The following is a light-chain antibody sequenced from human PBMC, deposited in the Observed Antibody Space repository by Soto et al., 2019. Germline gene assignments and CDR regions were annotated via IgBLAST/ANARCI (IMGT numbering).Light chain of an antibody. V-gene: IGLV1-40*01. CDR1: SSNIGAGYD. CDR3: QSYDSSLCGHV. J-gene: IGLJ1*01. CDR2: GTT. Sequence: QSVLTQPPSVSGAPGQRVTISCTGNSSNIGAGYDVHWYQQLPGTAPKLLIYGTTNRPSGVPDRFSASKSGTSASLAVTGLQAEDESDYYCQSYDSSLCGHVFGTGTMLNVL.